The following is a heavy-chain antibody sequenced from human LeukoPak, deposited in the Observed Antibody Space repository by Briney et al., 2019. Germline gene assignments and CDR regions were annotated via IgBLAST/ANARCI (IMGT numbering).Heavy chain of an antibody. Sequence: PSETLSLTCTVSGGSISSSIYYWGWIRQPPGKGLEWIGSIYYSGSTYYNPSLKSRVTISVDTSKNQFSLKLSSVTAADTAVYYCARVGCGGDCYSRFFVYWGQGTLVTVSS. J-gene: IGHJ4*02. V-gene: IGHV4-39*07. D-gene: IGHD2-21*02. CDR1: GGSISSSIYY. CDR2: IYYSGST. CDR3: ARVGCGGDCYSRFFVY.